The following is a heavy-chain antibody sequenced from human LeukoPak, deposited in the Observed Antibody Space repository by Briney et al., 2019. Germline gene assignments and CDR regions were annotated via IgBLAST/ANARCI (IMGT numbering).Heavy chain of an antibody. CDR2: ISWNSGSI. CDR1: GFTFDDYA. J-gene: IGHJ4*02. D-gene: IGHD3-22*01. Sequence: PGRSLRLSCAASGFTFDDYAMHWVRQAPGKGLEWVSGISWNSGSIGYADSVKGRSTISRDNAKNSLYLQMNSLRAEDTAVYYCARESYYYDSSGYYDMYYFDYWGQGTLVTVSS. CDR3: ARESYYYDSSGYYDMYYFDY. V-gene: IGHV3-9*01.